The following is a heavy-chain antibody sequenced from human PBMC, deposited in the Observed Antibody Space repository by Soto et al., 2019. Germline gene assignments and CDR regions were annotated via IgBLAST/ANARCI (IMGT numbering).Heavy chain of an antibody. J-gene: IGHJ5*02. CDR2: IHYSGSA. CDR1: GSSIIGYY. CDR3: ARGVGGMVLNWFDP. Sequence: PSETLSLTCAFSGSSIIGYYWTWIRQSPERGLEWIGYIHYSGSANYNPSLNSRLTMSVDRSKSQFSMKLASVTAADTAVYYCARGVGGMVLNWFDPWGQGTLVTVSS. D-gene: IGHD2-8*01. V-gene: IGHV4-59*12.